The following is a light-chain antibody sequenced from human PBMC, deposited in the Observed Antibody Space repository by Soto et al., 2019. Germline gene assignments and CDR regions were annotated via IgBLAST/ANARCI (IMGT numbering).Light chain of an antibody. V-gene: IGKV3-20*01. CDR1: QSVSNNY. CDR3: QQYGSSPPYT. J-gene: IGKJ2*01. CDR2: GAS. Sequence: EVVLTQSPGTLSLSPGERATLSCRASQSVSNNYFAWYQQKPGQAPRLVIFGASDRATGIPDRFSGSGSGTEVTLTISRLEPEDFAVYYCQQYGSSPPYTFGQGTKLEIK.